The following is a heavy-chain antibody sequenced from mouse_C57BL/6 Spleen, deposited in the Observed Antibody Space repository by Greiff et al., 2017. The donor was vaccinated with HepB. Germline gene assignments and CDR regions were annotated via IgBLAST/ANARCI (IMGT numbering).Heavy chain of an antibody. CDR3: ARYGYLYYFDY. Sequence: QVQLQQPGTELVKPGASVKLSCKASGYTFTSYWMHWVKQRPGQGLEWIGNINPSNGGTNYNEKVKSKATLTVDKSSSTGYMQLSSLTSEDSAVYYGARYGYLYYFDYWGQGTTLTVSS. CDR2: INPSNGGT. V-gene: IGHV1-53*01. CDR1: GYTFTSYW. D-gene: IGHD2-2*01. J-gene: IGHJ2*01.